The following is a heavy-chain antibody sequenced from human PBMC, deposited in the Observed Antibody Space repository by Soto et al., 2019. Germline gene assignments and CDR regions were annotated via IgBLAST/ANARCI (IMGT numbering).Heavy chain of an antibody. CDR3: ARDRGPSSGYYPYWFDP. CDR1: GGTFSSYA. CDR2: IIPIFGTA. Sequence: QVQLVQSGAEVKKPGSSVKVSCKASGGTFSSYAITWVRQAPGQGLEWMGGIIPIFGTANYAQKFQARVTITADESXSXGDMELSSLRSEATAVYYCARDRGPSSGYYPYWFDPWGQGTMVTVSS. J-gene: IGHJ5*02. D-gene: IGHD3-22*01. V-gene: IGHV1-69*12.